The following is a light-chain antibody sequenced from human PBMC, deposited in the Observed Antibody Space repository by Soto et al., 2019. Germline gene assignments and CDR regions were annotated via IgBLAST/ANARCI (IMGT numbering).Light chain of an antibody. CDR2: DAS. CDR3: HQYDYLIT. Sequence: MTQSPATLPVSPRERATLSCRASQSVGSNLAWFQQKPGQAPRLLIYDASTRATGIPARFSGSGSGTEFTLTISSLQSEDSAVYFCHQYDYLITFGQGTRLEIK. V-gene: IGKV3-15*01. CDR1: QSVGSN. J-gene: IGKJ5*01.